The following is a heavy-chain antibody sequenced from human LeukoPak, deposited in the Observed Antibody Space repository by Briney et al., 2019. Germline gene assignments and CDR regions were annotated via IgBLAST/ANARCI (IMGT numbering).Heavy chain of an antibody. D-gene: IGHD6-13*01. CDR2: IYSSGST. CDR3: ARVMDSSRWIFDY. CDR1: GFTVSSNY. V-gene: IGHV3-66*01. Sequence: GGSLRLSCAPSGFTVSSNYMSWVRQAPGKGLEWVSVIYSSGSTFYADSVKARFTTSRDNSKNTLYLQMNSLRAEDMAVYYCARVMDSSRWIFDYWGQGTLVTVSS. J-gene: IGHJ4*02.